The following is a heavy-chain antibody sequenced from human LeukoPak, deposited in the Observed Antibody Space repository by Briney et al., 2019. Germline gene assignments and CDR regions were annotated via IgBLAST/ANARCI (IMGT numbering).Heavy chain of an antibody. J-gene: IGHJ6*04. CDR2: IKQDGSEK. V-gene: IGHV3-7*03. Sequence: PGGSLRLSCAASGFTFSSYWMSWVRQAPEKGLEWVANIKQDGSEKYYVDSVKGRFTISRDNAKNSLYLQMNSLRAEDTAVYYCARGQRAIGYCSSTSCSFGMDVWGKGTTVTVSS. D-gene: IGHD2-2*01. CDR1: GFTFSSYW. CDR3: ARGQRAIGYCSSTSCSFGMDV.